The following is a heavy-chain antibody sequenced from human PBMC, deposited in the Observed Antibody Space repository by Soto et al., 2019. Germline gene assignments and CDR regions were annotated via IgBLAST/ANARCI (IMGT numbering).Heavy chain of an antibody. CDR1: GGSVSSGGYY. Sequence: PSETLSLTCTVSGGSVSSGGYYWSWIRQHPGKGLEWIGYISYSGSTYYNPSLQSRLTISVDTSKNQFSLKLSSVTAADTAVYYCARGSTKGDIVVVPASDYWGQGTLVTVSS. CDR2: ISYSGST. CDR3: ARGSTKGDIVVVPASDY. V-gene: IGHV4-31*03. D-gene: IGHD2-2*01. J-gene: IGHJ4*02.